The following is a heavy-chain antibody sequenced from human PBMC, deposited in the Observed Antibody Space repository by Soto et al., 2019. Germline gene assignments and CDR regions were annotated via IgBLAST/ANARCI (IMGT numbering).Heavy chain of an antibody. V-gene: IGHV4-34*01. CDR2: INHSGST. CDR1: GGSFSRYH. J-gene: IGHJ6*03. Sequence: SETLSLTCAVYGGSFSRYHWSWIRQPPGKGLEWIGEINHSGSTNYNPSLKSRVTISVDTSKNQFSLKLSSVTAADTAVYYCARGGIAARPYYYYYLDVWGKGTTVTVSS. CDR3: ARGGIAARPYYYYYLDV. D-gene: IGHD6-6*01.